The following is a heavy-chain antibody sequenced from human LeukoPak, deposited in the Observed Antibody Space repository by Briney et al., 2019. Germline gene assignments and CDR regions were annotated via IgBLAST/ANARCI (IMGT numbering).Heavy chain of an antibody. CDR3: ARDPPAVSINTYA. J-gene: IGHJ4*02. CDR1: GFTFSNYA. Sequence: GGSLRLSCAASGFTFSNYAMSWVRQAPGKGLEWVSSIISRGTVTYHANSVKGRFTISRDNSKSTLYLQMTSLRAEDSAVYYCARDPPAVSINTYAWGQGNLVTVSS. V-gene: IGHV3-23*01. D-gene: IGHD2-8*01. CDR2: IISRGTVT.